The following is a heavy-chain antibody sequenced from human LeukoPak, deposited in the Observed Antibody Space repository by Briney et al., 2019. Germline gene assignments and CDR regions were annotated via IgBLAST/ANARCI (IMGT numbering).Heavy chain of an antibody. V-gene: IGHV4-34*01. J-gene: IGHJ4*02. CDR2: INHSGST. D-gene: IGHD2-15*01. CDR1: GGSFSGYY. CDR3: ARHNLSYCSGGNCYSEVHPLDY. Sequence: SETLSLTCAVYGGSFSGYYWSWIRQPPGKGLEWIGEINHSGSTNYNPSLKSRVTISVDTSKDQFSLKLSSVTAADTAVYYCARHNLSYCSGGNCYSEVHPLDYWGQGTLVTVSS.